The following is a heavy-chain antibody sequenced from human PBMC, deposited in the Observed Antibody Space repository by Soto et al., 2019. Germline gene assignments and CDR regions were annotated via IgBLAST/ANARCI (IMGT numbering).Heavy chain of an antibody. CDR2: INPNSGGT. D-gene: IGHD2-2*01. J-gene: IGHJ4*02. CDR3: ATVDIVVVPAACGGDCYSDY. V-gene: IGHV1-2*04. Sequence: ASVKVSCKASGYTFTGYYMHWVRQAPGQGLEWMGWINPNSGGTNYDQKFQGWVTMTRDTSISTAYMELSSLRSEDTAVYYCATVDIVVVPAACGGDCYSDYWGQGTLVTVSS. CDR1: GYTFTGYY.